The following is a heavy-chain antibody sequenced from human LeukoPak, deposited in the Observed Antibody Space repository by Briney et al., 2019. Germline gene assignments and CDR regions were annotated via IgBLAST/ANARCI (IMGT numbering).Heavy chain of an antibody. Sequence: GGSLRLSCAASGFTFSSYAMRWVRQAPGKGLEWVSAISGSGGRTYYADSVKGRFTISRDNSKNTLYLQMNSLRAEDTAVYYCAKDYRYCTSTSCYGDDAFDIWGQGTMVSVSS. CDR2: ISGSGGRT. J-gene: IGHJ3*02. CDR1: GFTFSSYA. CDR3: AKDYRYCTSTSCYGDDAFDI. D-gene: IGHD2-2*01. V-gene: IGHV3-23*01.